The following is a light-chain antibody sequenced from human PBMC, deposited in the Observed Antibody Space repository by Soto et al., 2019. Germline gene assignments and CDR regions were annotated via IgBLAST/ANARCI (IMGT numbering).Light chain of an antibody. Sequence: EIVLTQSPGTLSLSPGERATLSCRASQSVSSSYLAWYQQKPGQAPRLLIYGASSRATGIPDRXSGSXSGXXXXXXXXXXEPEDFAXYYCQQYGSSPQTFGQGTKLEIK. CDR1: QSVSSSY. CDR2: GAS. V-gene: IGKV3-20*01. J-gene: IGKJ2*01. CDR3: QQYGSSPQT.